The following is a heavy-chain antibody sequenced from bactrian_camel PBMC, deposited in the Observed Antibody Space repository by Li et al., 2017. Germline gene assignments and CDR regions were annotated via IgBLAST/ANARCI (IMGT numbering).Heavy chain of an antibody. J-gene: IGHJ4*01. CDR3: AADRSWGICGLDTLSRSN. CDR2: LYTGGDQP. Sequence: HVQLVESGGGSVQTGGSLRLSCAASGYNSRRYCMGWFRQAPGKEREGIVSLYTGGDQPYYADSVKGRFTISQDRSTGSRDNDKYTLTLQMNMLKPEDSAMYYCAADRSWGICGLDTLSRSNSGQGTQVTVS. V-gene: IGHV3S1*01. CDR1: GYNSRRYC. D-gene: IGHD5*01.